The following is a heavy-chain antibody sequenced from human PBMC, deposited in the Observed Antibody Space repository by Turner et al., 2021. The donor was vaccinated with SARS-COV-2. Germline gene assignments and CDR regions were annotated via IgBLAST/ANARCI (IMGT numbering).Heavy chain of an antibody. Sequence: EVQLVESGGGLIQPGGSLRLSCSASGFTVSTNYMGWVRQAPGKGLEWVSVIYSGGSTFYADSVKGRLTISRDNSKNTLYHQMNSLRAEDTAVYYCARDLGGLRFDYWGQGTLVTVSS. D-gene: IGHD2-15*01. J-gene: IGHJ4*02. V-gene: IGHV3-53*01. CDR3: ARDLGGLRFDY. CDR2: IYSGGST. CDR1: GFTVSTNY.